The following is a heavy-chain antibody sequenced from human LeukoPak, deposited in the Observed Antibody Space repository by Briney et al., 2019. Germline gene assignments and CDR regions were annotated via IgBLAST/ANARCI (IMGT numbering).Heavy chain of an antibody. Sequence: GGSLRLSCAASGFTFSSYAMSWVRQAPGKGLEWVSAISGSGGSTYYADSVKGRFTISRDNSKNMLYLQMNSLRAEDTAVYYCAKDQYYDSSGYLDYWGQGTLVTVSS. CDR1: GFTFSSYA. D-gene: IGHD3-22*01. CDR3: AKDQYYDSSGYLDY. V-gene: IGHV3-23*01. J-gene: IGHJ4*02. CDR2: ISGSGGST.